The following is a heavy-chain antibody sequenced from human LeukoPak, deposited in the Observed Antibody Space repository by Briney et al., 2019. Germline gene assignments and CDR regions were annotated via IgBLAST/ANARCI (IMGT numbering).Heavy chain of an antibody. CDR2: IYSADNT. J-gene: IGHJ4*02. CDR3: ASGGSHLPSFPDY. V-gene: IGHV3-53*01. CDR1: GFTVRSNY. Sequence: PGGSLRLSCAAAGFTVRSNYMSWGRQAPGKGLEWVSVIYSADNTYYADSVKGRFTLSRDNAKNSLYLQMNSLRAEDTAGYYCASGGSHLPSFPDYWRQRTLVPVSS. D-gene: IGHD3-16*02.